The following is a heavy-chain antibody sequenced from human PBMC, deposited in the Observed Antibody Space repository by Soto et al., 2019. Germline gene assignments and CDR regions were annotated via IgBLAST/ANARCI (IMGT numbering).Heavy chain of an antibody. V-gene: IGHV3-33*01. CDR1: GFTFSTSG. CDR2: IWYDGSNE. Sequence: GSLRLSCAASGFTFSTSGMHWVRQAPGKGLEWVALIWYDGSNEYYADSVKGRFTVSRDNSKNTLYLQMISLRAEDTAVYYCARDADGDTGHFDYWGQGTLVTVSS. J-gene: IGHJ4*02. CDR3: ARDADGDTGHFDY. D-gene: IGHD4-17*01.